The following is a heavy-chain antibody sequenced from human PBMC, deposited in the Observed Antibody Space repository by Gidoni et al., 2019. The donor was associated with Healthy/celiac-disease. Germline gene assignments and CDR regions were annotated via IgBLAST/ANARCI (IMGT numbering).Heavy chain of an antibody. CDR1: GFTFGDYA. J-gene: IGHJ6*02. V-gene: IGHV3-49*04. D-gene: IGHD3-3*01. CDR3: TRDRRRFLEWLFAYYYYYGMDV. CDR2: IRSKAYGGTT. Sequence: EVQLVESGGGLVQPGRSLRLSCTASGFTFGDYAMSWVRQAPGKGLGWVGFIRSKAYGGTTEYAASVKGRFTISRDDSKSIAYLQMNSLKTEDTAVYYCTRDRRRFLEWLFAYYYYYGMDVWGQGTTVTVSS.